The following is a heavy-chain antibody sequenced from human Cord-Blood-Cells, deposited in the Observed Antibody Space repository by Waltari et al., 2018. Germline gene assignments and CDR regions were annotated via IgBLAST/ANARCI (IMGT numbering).Heavy chain of an antibody. Sequence: QVQLQQWGAGLLKPSETLSLTCAVYGGSFSGYYWSWIRQPPGKGLEWIGEINHSGSTNYNPSLKSRVTISVDTSKNQFSLKLSSVTAADTAVYYCARLGYCTGGVCYKGRYFQYWGQGTLVTVSS. CDR3: ARLGYCTGGVCYKGRYFQY. D-gene: IGHD2-8*02. V-gene: IGHV4-34*01. CDR1: GGSFSGYY. CDR2: INHSGST. J-gene: IGHJ1*01.